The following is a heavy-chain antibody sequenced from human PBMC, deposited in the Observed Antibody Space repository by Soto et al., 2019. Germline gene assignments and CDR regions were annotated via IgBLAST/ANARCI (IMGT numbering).Heavy chain of an antibody. D-gene: IGHD2-2*01. V-gene: IGHV4-38-2*02. CDR1: GYSISSGYY. CDR2: IYHSGST. Sequence: PSETLSLTCAVSGYSISSGYYWGWIRQPPGKGLEWIGSIYHSGSTYYNPSLKSRVTISVDTSKNQFSLKLSSVTAADTAVYDCARDLCPDDWGQGTLVTFAS. CDR3: ARDLCPDD. J-gene: IGHJ4*02.